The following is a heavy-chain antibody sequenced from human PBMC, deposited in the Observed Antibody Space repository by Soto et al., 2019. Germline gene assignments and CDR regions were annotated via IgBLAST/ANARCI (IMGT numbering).Heavy chain of an antibody. CDR2: MNPNSGNT. D-gene: IGHD6-19*01. CDR1: GYTFTSYD. Sequence: GASVKVSCEASGYTFTSYDINWVRQATGQGLEWMGWMNPNSGNTGYAQKFQGRVTMTRNTSISTAYMELSSLRSEDTAVYYCARGQYSSGWYSWFDPWGQGTLVTVSS. J-gene: IGHJ5*02. V-gene: IGHV1-8*01. CDR3: ARGQYSSGWYSWFDP.